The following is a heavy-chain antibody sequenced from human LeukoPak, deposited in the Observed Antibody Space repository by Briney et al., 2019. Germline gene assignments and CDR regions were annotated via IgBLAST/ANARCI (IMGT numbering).Heavy chain of an antibody. CDR3: ARASPLQWLAEYNWFDP. D-gene: IGHD6-19*01. V-gene: IGHV4-34*01. Sequence: SETLSLTCAVYGGSFSGYYWSWIRQPPGKGLEWIGEINHSGSTNYNPSLKSRVTISVDTSTNHFSLKLSSATAAATAVYSCARASPLQWLAEYNWFDPWGQGTLVTVSS. J-gene: IGHJ5*02. CDR1: GGSFSGYY. CDR2: INHSGST.